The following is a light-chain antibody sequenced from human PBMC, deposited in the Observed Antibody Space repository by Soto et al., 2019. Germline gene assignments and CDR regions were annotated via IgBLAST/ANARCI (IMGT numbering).Light chain of an antibody. V-gene: IGKV3-11*01. Sequence: EIVLTQSPATLSLSPGERATLSCRASQTVSSSLAWYQQKPGQAPRLLIYEASNKATGIPARFSGSGSGADFTLTISSLEPEDVATYYCQKYNSAPNTFGQGTRLEIK. CDR3: QKYNSAPNT. CDR1: QTVSSS. J-gene: IGKJ5*01. CDR2: EAS.